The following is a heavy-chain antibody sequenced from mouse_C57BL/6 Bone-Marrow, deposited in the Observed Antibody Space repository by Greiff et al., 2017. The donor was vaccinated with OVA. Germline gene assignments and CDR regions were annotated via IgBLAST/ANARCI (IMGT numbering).Heavy chain of an antibody. D-gene: IGHD1-1*01. CDR1: GYSITSDY. V-gene: IGHV3-8*01. CDR3: ARSGVRTTVVPWYFDV. CDR2: ISYSGST. Sequence: EVKVVESGPGLAKPSQTLSLTCSVTGYSITSDYWNWIRKFPGNKLEYMGYISYSGSTYYNPSLKSRISITRDTSKNQYYLQLNSVTTEDTATYYCARSGVRTTVVPWYFDVWGTGTTVTVSS. J-gene: IGHJ1*03.